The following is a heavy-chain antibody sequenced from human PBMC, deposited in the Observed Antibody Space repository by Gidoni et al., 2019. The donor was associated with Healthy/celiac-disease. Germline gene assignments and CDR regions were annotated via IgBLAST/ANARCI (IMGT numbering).Heavy chain of an antibody. CDR3: ATSYGSGSYYLNYYYYGMDV. V-gene: IGHV3-33*01. CDR1: GFTFSSYG. J-gene: IGHJ6*02. D-gene: IGHD3-10*01. CDR2: IWYDGSNK. Sequence: QVQLVESGGGVVQPGRSLRLSCAASGFTFSSYGMPWVRQAPGQGLEWVAVIWYDGSNKYYADSVKGRFTISRDNSKNMLYLQMNSLRAEDTAVYYCATSYGSGSYYLNYYYYGMDVWGQGTTVTVSS.